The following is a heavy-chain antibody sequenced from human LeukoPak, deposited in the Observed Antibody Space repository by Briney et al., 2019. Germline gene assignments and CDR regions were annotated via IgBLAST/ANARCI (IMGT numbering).Heavy chain of an antibody. CDR3: ARDEGNTGYYY. V-gene: IGHV3-48*04. D-gene: IGHD3-9*01. CDR2: ISSRSSTI. CDR1: GFTFSSYA. J-gene: IGHJ4*02. Sequence: GGSLRLSCAASGFTFSSYAMHWVRQAPGKGLEWVSYISSRSSTIYYADSVKGRCTISRDNAKNSLYLQMNSLRAEDTAVYYCARDEGNTGYYYWGQGTLVTVSS.